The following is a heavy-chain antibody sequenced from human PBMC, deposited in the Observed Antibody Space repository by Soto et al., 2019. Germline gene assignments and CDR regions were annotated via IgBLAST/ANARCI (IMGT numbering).Heavy chain of an antibody. Sequence: QLQLQESGSGLVKPSQTLSLTCAVSGGSISSGGYSWSWIRQPPGKGLEWIGYIYHSGYTYCNPSLTIRVTISVDRSKNQFSLKLSSVTAADTAVYYCARAHYGDYGYGMDVWGQGTTVTVSS. V-gene: IGHV4-30-2*01. J-gene: IGHJ6*02. CDR3: ARAHYGDYGYGMDV. D-gene: IGHD4-17*01. CDR2: IYHSGYT. CDR1: GGSISSGGYS.